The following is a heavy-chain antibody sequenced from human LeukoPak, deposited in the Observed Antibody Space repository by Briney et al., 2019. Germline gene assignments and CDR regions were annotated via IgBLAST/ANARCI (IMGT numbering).Heavy chain of an antibody. V-gene: IGHV3-30-3*01. J-gene: IGHJ3*02. CDR1: GFTFSSYA. CDR2: ISYDGSNK. D-gene: IGHD4-17*01. Sequence: GGSLRLSCAASGFTFSSYAMHWVRQAPGKGLEWVAVISYDGSNKYYADSVKGRFTISRDNSKSTLYLQMNSLRVEDTAVYYCAKDFYGDYRRRDDAFDIWGQGTMVTVSS. CDR3: AKDFYGDYRRRDDAFDI.